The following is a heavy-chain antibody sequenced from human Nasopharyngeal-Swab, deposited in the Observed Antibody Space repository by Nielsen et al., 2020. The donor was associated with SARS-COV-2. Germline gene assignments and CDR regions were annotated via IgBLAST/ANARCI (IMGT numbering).Heavy chain of an antibody. CDR3: ARSPPNWNHDAFDI. J-gene: IGHJ3*02. D-gene: IGHD1-1*01. CDR2: IYTGDSDT. CDR1: GYSFTSYW. V-gene: IGHV5-51*01. Sequence: GESLKISCKGSGYSFTSYWIGWVRQMPGKGLEWVGIIYTGDSDTRYSPSFQGPVTISADKSISTAYLQWSSLKASDTAMYYCARSPPNWNHDAFDIWGQGTMVTVSS.